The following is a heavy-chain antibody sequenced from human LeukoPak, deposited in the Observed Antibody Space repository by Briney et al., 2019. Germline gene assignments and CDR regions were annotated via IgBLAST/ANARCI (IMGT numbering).Heavy chain of an antibody. CDR3: ARASGIAVAGTRAADPSFDY. CDR1: GFTFSSYS. V-gene: IGHV3-21*01. D-gene: IGHD6-19*01. Sequence: PGGSLRLSCAASGFTFSSYSMNWVRQAPGKGLEWVSSISSSSSYIYYADSVKGRFTISRDNAKNSLYLQMNSLRAEDTAVYYCARASGIAVAGTRAADPSFDYWGQGTLVTVSS. J-gene: IGHJ4*02. CDR2: ISSSSSYI.